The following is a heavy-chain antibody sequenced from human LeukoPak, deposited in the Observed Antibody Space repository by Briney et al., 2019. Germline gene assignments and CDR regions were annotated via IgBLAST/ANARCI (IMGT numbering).Heavy chain of an antibody. CDR2: VNPDGSQK. Sequence: GGSPRLSCVGSGFTFSSYWMNWVRQAPGKGLEWVANVNPDGSQKYYVDSLKGRFTISRDNADNSLYLQMNSLRVEDTAVYYCMPGSAGSDYWGQGNLDTVYS. J-gene: IGHJ4*02. V-gene: IGHV3-7*01. CDR1: GFTFSSYW. CDR3: MPGSAGSDY. D-gene: IGHD2-15*01.